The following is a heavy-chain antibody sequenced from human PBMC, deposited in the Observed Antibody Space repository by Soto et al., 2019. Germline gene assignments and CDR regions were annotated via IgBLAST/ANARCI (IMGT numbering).Heavy chain of an antibody. J-gene: IGHJ6*02. CDR3: ARSMADYYDSSGYSPAGYGMDV. V-gene: IGHV4-39*01. CDR2: IYYSGST. Sequence: SETLSLTCTVSGGSISSSSYYWGWIRQPPGKGLEWIGSIYYSGSTYYNPSLKSRVTISVDTSKNQFSLKLSSVTAADTAVYYCARSMADYYDSSGYSPAGYGMDVWGQGTTVTVSS. CDR1: GGSISSSSYY. D-gene: IGHD3-22*01.